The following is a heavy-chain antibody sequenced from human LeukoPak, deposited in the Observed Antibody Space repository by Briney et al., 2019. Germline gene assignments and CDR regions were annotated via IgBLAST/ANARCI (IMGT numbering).Heavy chain of an antibody. CDR1: VYTFTSYD. D-gene: IGHD6-13*01. V-gene: IGHV1-8*01. J-gene: IGHJ6*02. CDR3: ARSRSSSWYSPYYYGMDV. Sequence: ASVKVSCKASVYTFTSYDINWVRQATGQGLGWMGWMNPNSGNTGYAQKLQGRVTMTRNTSISTAYMELSSLRSEDTAGYYGARSRSSSWYSPYYYGMDVWGQGTTVTVSS. CDR2: MNPNSGNT.